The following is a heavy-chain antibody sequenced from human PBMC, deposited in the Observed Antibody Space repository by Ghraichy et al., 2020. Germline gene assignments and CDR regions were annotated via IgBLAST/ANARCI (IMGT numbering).Heavy chain of an antibody. J-gene: IGHJ4*02. CDR1: GYYISTGYY. CDR2: TYHSGST. D-gene: IGHD2-2*01. V-gene: IGHV4-38-2*01. Sequence: SETLSLTCDVSGYYISTGYYWGWIRQPPGKGLEWIGITYHSGSTYYNPSLKSRVTIAVDTSKNQFSLKLNSVTAADTAVYYCARGYGSSTSCYADYWGQGTLVTVSS. CDR3: ARGYGSSTSCYADY.